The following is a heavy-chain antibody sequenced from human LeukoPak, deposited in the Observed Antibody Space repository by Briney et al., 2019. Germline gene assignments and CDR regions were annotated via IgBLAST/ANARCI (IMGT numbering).Heavy chain of an antibody. CDR2: ISWDGGST. D-gene: IGHD6-19*01. CDR1: GFTFDDYT. V-gene: IGHV3-43*01. CDR3: AKGPGYSSGWFLHAEYFQH. Sequence: GGSLRLSCAASGFTFDDYTMHWVRQAPGKGLEWVSLISWDGGSTYYADSVKGRFTISRDNSKNSLYLQMNSLRTEDTALYYCAKGPGYSSGWFLHAEYFQHWGQGTLVTVSS. J-gene: IGHJ1*01.